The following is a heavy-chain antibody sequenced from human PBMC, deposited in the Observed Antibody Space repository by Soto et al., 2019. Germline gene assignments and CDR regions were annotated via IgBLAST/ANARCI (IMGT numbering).Heavy chain of an antibody. CDR2: INAGNGNT. CDR3: ARVSYPYYYDSSGAFDI. D-gene: IGHD3-22*01. V-gene: IGHV1-3*01. Sequence: QVPLVQSGAEVKKPGASVKVSCKASGYTFTTYAMHWVHQAPGQRLEWMGWINAGNGNTKYSQKFQGRVTITRDTSASTAYMELSSLKSEDTAVYYCARVSYPYYYDSSGAFDIWGQGTMVTVSS. CDR1: GYTFTTYA. J-gene: IGHJ3*02.